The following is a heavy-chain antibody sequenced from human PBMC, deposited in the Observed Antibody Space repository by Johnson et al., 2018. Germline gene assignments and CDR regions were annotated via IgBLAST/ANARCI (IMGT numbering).Heavy chain of an antibody. Sequence: QVQLQESGPGLVKPSHTLSLTCTVSGGSISSGYYWSWIRQPAGKGLEWIGRIGRTYTSGSTNYNPSLKSRVTISVDTSKNQFSLKLNSVTAADTAVYYCARLTLYGSGNYYFDYCGQGTLVTVSS. CDR2: TYTSGST. CDR3: ARLTLYGSGNYYFDY. D-gene: IGHD3-10*01. J-gene: IGHJ4*02. V-gene: IGHV4-61*02. CDR1: GGSISSGYY.